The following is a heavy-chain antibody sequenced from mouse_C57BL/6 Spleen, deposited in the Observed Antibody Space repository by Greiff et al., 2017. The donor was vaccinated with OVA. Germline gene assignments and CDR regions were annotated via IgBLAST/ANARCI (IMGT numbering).Heavy chain of an antibody. CDR3: ARGTTAPAGWYFDV. D-gene: IGHD1-2*01. CDR2: IWSGGST. CDR1: GFSLTSYG. V-gene: IGHV2-2*01. J-gene: IGHJ1*03. Sequence: QVQLQQSGPGLVQPSQSLSITCTVSGFSLTSYGVHWVRQSPGKGLEWLGVIWSGGSTDYYAAFISRLSISKDNSKSQVFFKMNSLQADDTAIYYCARGTTAPAGWYFDVWGTGTTVTVSS.